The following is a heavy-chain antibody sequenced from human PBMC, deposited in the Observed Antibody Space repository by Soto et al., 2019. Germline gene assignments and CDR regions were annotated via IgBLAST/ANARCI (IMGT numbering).Heavy chain of an antibody. CDR3: AAKDDYSNYGWFDP. D-gene: IGHD4-4*01. Sequence: AASVKVSFKASGYTFTSYAMHWVRQAPGQRLEWMGWINAGNGNTKYSQKFQGRVTITRDTSASTAYMELSSLRSEDTAVYYCAAKDDYSNYGWFDPWGQGTLVTVS. J-gene: IGHJ5*02. CDR2: INAGNGNT. CDR1: GYTFTSYA. V-gene: IGHV1-3*01.